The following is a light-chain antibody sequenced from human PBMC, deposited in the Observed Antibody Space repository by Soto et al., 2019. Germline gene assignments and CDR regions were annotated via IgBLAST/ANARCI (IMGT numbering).Light chain of an antibody. J-gene: IGKJ1*01. Sequence: EIVLTQSPGTLSLSPGERATLSCRASQSVSSSLAWYQQKPGQAPRLLIYGASSRATGIPDRFSGSGSVPDFTLTISRLEPEDFAVYFCQHYGSSRTFGQGTKVEIK. CDR2: GAS. CDR1: QSVSSS. V-gene: IGKV3-20*01. CDR3: QHYGSSRT.